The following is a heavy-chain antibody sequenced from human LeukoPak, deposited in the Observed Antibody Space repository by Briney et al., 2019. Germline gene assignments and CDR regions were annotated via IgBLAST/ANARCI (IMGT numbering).Heavy chain of an antibody. V-gene: IGHV1-2*02. Sequence: ASVKVSCKASGYTITGYYMHWVRQAPGQGLEWMGWINPNSGGTNYAQKFQGRVTMTRDTSISTAYMELSRLRSDDTAVYYCAILLYYDILTGYYSHFDYWGQGTLVTVSS. CDR1: GYTITGYY. J-gene: IGHJ4*02. CDR3: AILLYYDILTGYYSHFDY. D-gene: IGHD3-9*01. CDR2: INPNSGGT.